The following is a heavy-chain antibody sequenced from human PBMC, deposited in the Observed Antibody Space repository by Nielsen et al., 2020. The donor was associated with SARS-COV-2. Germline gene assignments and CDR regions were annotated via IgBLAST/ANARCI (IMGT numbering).Heavy chain of an antibody. CDR3: AKDSCSSTSCYLVSNYFDY. Sequence: GESLKISCSASGFAFSNFAMNWVRQAPGKGLEWVSTISGSGGSTFYVGSVKGRFTISRDNPKNTLYLQMNSLRAEDTAVYYCAKDSCSSTSCYLVSNYFDYWGQGTLVTVSS. CDR2: ISGSGGST. J-gene: IGHJ4*02. D-gene: IGHD2-2*01. V-gene: IGHV3-23*01. CDR1: GFAFSNFA.